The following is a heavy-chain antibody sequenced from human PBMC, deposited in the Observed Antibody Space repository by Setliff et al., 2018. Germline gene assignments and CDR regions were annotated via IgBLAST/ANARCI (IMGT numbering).Heavy chain of an antibody. V-gene: IGHV4-31*03. CDR2: IYYSGST. CDR1: GGSISSGGYY. Sequence: SETLSLTCTVSGGSISSGGYYWSWIRQHPGKGLEWIGYIYYSGSTYYNPSLKSRVTISVDTSKNQFSLQMSSLRPEDTALYYCARSTETFSGEDFYFFYYMDVWGKGTTVTVSS. D-gene: IGHD4-4*01. CDR3: ARSTETFSGEDFYFFYYMDV. J-gene: IGHJ6*03.